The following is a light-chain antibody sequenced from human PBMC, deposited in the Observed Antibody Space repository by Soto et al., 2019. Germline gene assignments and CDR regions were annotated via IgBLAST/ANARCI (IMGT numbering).Light chain of an antibody. CDR2: AVS. V-gene: IGLV2-8*01. CDR3: SSYAGSNNYV. J-gene: IGLJ1*01. Sequence: QSVLTQPPSASGSPGQSATISCTGTSSDVGGYKYVSWYQQYPGKAPKLMIYAVSKRPSGVPDRFSGSKSGNTASLTVSGLQAEDEADYYCSSYAGSNNYVFGTGTKVTVL. CDR1: SSDVGGYKY.